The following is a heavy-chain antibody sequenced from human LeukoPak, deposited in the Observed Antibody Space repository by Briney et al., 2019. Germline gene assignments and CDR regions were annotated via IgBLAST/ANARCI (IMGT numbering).Heavy chain of an antibody. V-gene: IGHV4-59*01. CDR3: ARARAEWLNNWFGP. Sequence: SETLSLTCSVSGGSISSYYWSWIRQPPGKGLEWIGCIYYSGSTNYNPSLKSRVTISVDTSKNQFSLKLSSVTASDTAVYYCARARAEWLNNWFGPWGQGTLVTVSS. CDR1: GGSISSYY. CDR2: IYYSGST. J-gene: IGHJ5*02. D-gene: IGHD3-3*01.